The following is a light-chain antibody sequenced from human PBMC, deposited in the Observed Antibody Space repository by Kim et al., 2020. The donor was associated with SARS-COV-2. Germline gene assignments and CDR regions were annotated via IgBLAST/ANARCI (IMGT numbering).Light chain of an antibody. V-gene: IGLV2-11*01. J-gene: IGLJ2*01. CDR1: SSDVAGYDY. CDR2: NVS. CDR3: CSYVGIFSEV. Sequence: QSALTQPRSVSGSPGQSVTISCTGTSSDVAGYDYVSWYQQHPGKAPKLMIYNVSKRPSGVPDRFSGSKSGNTAFLTISGLQAEDEADYYCCSYVGIFSEVFGGGTQLTVL.